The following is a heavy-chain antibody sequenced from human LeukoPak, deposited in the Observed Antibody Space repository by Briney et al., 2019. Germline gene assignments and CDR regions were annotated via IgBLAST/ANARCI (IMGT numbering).Heavy chain of an antibody. Sequence: SETLSLTCTVSGGSISSYYWSWIRQPPGKGLEWIGYIYYSGSTNYNPSLKSRVTISVDTSKNQFSLKLSSVTAADTAVYYCARDRGYSSSWYGFDPWGQGTLVTVSS. D-gene: IGHD6-13*01. CDR2: IYYSGST. CDR1: GGSISSYY. J-gene: IGHJ5*02. CDR3: ARDRGYSSSWYGFDP. V-gene: IGHV4-59*01.